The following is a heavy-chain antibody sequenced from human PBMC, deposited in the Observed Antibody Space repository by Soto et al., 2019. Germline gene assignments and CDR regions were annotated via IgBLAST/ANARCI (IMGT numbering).Heavy chain of an antibody. Sequence: GGSLRLSCAASGFTFITYWMHWVRQAPGKGLVWVSHINSDGSSTSYADSVKGRFTISRDNAKNSLYLQMSSLRAEDTVVYYCARERDSSGYTRLDYWGQGTLVTVSS. D-gene: IGHD3-22*01. CDR3: ARERDSSGYTRLDY. J-gene: IGHJ4*02. CDR1: GFTFITYW. V-gene: IGHV3-74*01. CDR2: INSDGSST.